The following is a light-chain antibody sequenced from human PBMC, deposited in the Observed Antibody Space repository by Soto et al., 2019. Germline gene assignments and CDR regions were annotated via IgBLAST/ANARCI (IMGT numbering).Light chain of an antibody. V-gene: IGKV3-20*01. CDR2: GAS. CDR3: QQYGSSSFT. J-gene: IGKJ3*01. Sequence: EIVLTQSPGTLSLSPGERATLSCRASQSVSSSYLAWYQQKPGQAPRLLIYGASSKATGIPDRFSGSGSGTDFTLTISRREPEDFEVYYCQQYGSSSFTFGPGTKVDIK. CDR1: QSVSSSY.